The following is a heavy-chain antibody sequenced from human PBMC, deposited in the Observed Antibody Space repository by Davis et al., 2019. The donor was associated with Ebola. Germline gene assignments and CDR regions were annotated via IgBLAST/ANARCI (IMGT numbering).Heavy chain of an antibody. CDR3: ARDSSDSSSWGYYYYGMDV. D-gene: IGHD6-13*01. V-gene: IGHV4-30-4*02. CDR1: GGSISSGDYY. CDR2: ISYSGST. Sequence: MPSETLSLTCTVSGGSISSGDYYWSWLRQPPGKGLEWIGHISYSGSTYYKSSLKSRVTISIDTSKNQFSLALTSVTAADTAVYYCARDSSDSSSWGYYYYGMDVWGKGTTVTVSS. J-gene: IGHJ6*04.